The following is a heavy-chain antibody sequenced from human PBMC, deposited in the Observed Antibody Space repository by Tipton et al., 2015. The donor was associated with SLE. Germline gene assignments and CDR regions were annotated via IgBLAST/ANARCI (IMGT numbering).Heavy chain of an antibody. CDR2: ISAYNGNT. Sequence: QSGAEVKKPGASVKVSCKASGYTFTSYGISWVRQAPGQGLEWIGWISAYNGNTNYAQKLQGRVTMTTDTSTSTAYMELRSLRSDDTAVYYCARDENFWSGYPFDAFDIWGQGTMVTVSS. CDR1: GYTFTSYG. CDR3: ARDENFWSGYPFDAFDI. V-gene: IGHV1-18*01. J-gene: IGHJ3*02. D-gene: IGHD3-3*01.